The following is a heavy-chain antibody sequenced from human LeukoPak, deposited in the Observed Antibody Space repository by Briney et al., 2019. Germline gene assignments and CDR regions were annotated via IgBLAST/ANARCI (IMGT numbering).Heavy chain of an antibody. CDR3: ARGRRFLEWSPTKFDY. J-gene: IGHJ4*02. V-gene: IGHV1-8*01. D-gene: IGHD3-3*01. Sequence: ASVKVSCKASGYTFTSYDINWVRQATGQGLEWMGWVNPNSGNTGYAQKFQGRVTMTRNTSISTAYMELSSLRSEDTAVYYCARGRRFLEWSPTKFDYWGQGTLVTVSS. CDR2: VNPNSGNT. CDR1: GYTFTSYD.